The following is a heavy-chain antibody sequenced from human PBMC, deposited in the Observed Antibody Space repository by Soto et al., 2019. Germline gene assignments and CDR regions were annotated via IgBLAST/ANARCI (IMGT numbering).Heavy chain of an antibody. J-gene: IGHJ6*02. CDR1: GFTFSSYA. CDR2: ISYDGSNK. Sequence: QVQLVESGGVVVQPGRSLRLSCAASGFTFSSYAMHWVRQAPGKGLEWVAVISYDGSNKYHADSVKGRFTISRDNSKNTLYLQMNSLRAEDTAVYYCARGGSGWYKDGMDVWGQGTTVTVSS. CDR3: ARGGSGWYKDGMDV. D-gene: IGHD6-19*01. V-gene: IGHV3-30-3*01.